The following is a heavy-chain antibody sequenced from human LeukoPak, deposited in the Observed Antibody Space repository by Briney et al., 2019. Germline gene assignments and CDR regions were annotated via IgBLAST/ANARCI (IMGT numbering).Heavy chain of an antibody. CDR1: GFTFSGSA. V-gene: IGHV3-73*01. D-gene: IGHD3-22*01. CDR3: TRRSYYDSSGYSDY. J-gene: IGHJ4*02. CDR2: IRSKANSYAT. Sequence: GGSLRLSCAASGFTFSGSAMHWVRQASGKGLEWVGRIRSKANSYATAYAASVKGRFTISRDDSKNTAYLQMNSLKTVDTAVYYCTRRSYYDSSGYSDYWGQGTLVTVSS.